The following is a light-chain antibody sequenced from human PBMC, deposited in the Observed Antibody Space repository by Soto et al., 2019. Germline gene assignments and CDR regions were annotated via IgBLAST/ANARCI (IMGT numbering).Light chain of an antibody. CDR1: DSNIAKNP. CDR2: SND. CDR3: AAWDDSLNGYVA. Sequence: QSVLTQPPSASGTPGQSVTISCSGSDSNIAKNPLNWYQQLHGTAPKLLIYSNDQRTSGVPDRFSGSKSGTSASLAISGLQSEDEGDYYCAAWDDSLNGYVAFGGGTKVTVL. V-gene: IGLV1-44*01. J-gene: IGLJ2*01.